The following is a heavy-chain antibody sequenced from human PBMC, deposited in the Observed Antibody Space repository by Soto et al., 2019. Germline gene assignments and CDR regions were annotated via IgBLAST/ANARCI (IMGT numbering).Heavy chain of an antibody. J-gene: IGHJ6*02. CDR1: GYTFTSYA. Sequence: ASVKVSCKASGYTFTSYAMHWVLQAPGQRLEWMGWINAGNGNTKYSQKFQGRVTITRDTSASTAYMELSSLRSEDTAVYYCARDQLVFTPGYYGMDVWGQGTTVTVS. D-gene: IGHD6-13*01. CDR3: ARDQLVFTPGYYGMDV. CDR2: INAGNGNT. V-gene: IGHV1-3*01.